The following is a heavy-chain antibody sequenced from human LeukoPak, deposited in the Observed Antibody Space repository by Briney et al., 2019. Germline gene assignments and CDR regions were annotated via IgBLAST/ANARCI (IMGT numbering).Heavy chain of an antibody. V-gene: IGHV3-73*01. J-gene: IGHJ6*02. CDR1: GFTFSGSA. Sequence: QPGGSLRLSCAASGFTFSGSAMHWVRQASGKGLEWVGRIRSKANSYATTYAASVKGRFTISRDDSKNTAYLQMNSLKTEDTAVYYCTRTYGDYASFENVWGQGTTVTVSS. CDR3: TRTYGDYASFENV. CDR2: IRSKANSYAT. D-gene: IGHD4-17*01.